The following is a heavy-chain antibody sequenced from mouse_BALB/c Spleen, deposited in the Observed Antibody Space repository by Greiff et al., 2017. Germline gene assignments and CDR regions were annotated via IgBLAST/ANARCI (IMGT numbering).Heavy chain of an antibody. Sequence: EVQLQQSGAELVKPGASVKLSCTASGFNIKDTYMHWVKQRPEQGLEWIGRIDPANGNTKYDPKFQGKATITADTSSNTAYLQLSSLTSEDTAVYYCARSYGSSSWLAYWGQGTLVTVSA. J-gene: IGHJ3*01. CDR1: GFNIKDTY. CDR3: ARSYGSSSWLAY. CDR2: IDPANGNT. V-gene: IGHV14-3*02. D-gene: IGHD1-1*01.